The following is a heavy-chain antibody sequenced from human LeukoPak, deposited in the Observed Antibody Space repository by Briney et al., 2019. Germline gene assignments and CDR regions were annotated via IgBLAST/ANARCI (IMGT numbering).Heavy chain of an antibody. Sequence: ASVKVSCKVSGYTLTELSMRWVRQAPGKGLEWMGGFDPEDGETIYAQKFQGRVTMTEDTSTDTAYMELSSLRAEDTALYYCARAGMDSRGYYQGFDYWGQGTLVTVSS. CDR3: ARAGMDSRGYYQGFDY. CDR1: GYTLTELS. CDR2: FDPEDGET. D-gene: IGHD3-22*01. J-gene: IGHJ4*02. V-gene: IGHV1-24*01.